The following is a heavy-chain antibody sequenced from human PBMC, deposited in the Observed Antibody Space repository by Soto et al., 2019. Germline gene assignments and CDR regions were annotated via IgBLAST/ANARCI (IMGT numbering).Heavy chain of an antibody. D-gene: IGHD6-6*01. CDR1: GGSISSGGYY. V-gene: IGHV4-31*03. J-gene: IGHJ6*02. CDR3: AVVSYRSCPRYSYYGMDV. Sequence: QVQLQESGPGLVKPSQTLSLTCTVSGGSISSGGYYCRWIRQHPGKGLEWIWYIYFSGITYYNPSLLCRVNISLDASKNQTSLKLRCVAGAHTAVSCCAVVSYRSCPRYSYYGMDVWDHGQTVTVS. CDR2: IYFSGIT.